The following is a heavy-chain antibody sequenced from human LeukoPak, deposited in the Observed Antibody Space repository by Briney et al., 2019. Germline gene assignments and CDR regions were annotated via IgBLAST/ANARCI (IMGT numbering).Heavy chain of an antibody. D-gene: IGHD6-13*01. CDR3: ARLIIAAAVDYYYYYMDV. J-gene: IGHJ6*03. Sequence: GESLKISCKGSGYSFTSYWIGWVRQMPGKGREWMGIIYPGDSDTRYSPSFQGQVTLSADKSISAAYLQWSRLKASDTAMYYCARLIIAAAVDYYYYYMDVWGKGTTVTVSS. V-gene: IGHV5-51*01. CDR1: GYSFTSYW. CDR2: IYPGDSDT.